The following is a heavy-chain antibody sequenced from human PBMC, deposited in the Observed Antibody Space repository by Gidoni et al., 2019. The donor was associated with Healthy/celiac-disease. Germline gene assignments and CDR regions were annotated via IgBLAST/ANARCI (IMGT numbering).Heavy chain of an antibody. D-gene: IGHD6-13*01. CDR3: ARATYRRSWSDY. CDR1: GYTCTGYY. V-gene: IGHV1-2*02. Sequence: QVQRGQAGAEVKKRGAAEKGGCKAAGYTCTGYYMTWVRQAPGPGLEWMGWLSPNRGGTNSAQTFPGRVPLTRDTSISTASMELRRLRSDAPAVYFCARATYRRSWSDYWGQGTLVTVSS. J-gene: IGHJ4*02. CDR2: LSPNRGGT.